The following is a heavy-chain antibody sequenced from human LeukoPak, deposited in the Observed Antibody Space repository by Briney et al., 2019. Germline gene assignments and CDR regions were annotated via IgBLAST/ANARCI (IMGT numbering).Heavy chain of an antibody. CDR1: EFTFSDYW. CDR2: IKEDGSDK. Sequence: GGSLRLSCAGSEFTFSDYWMTWVRQAPGKGLEWVANIKEDGSDKYYADSVKGRFTISRDNAENSLYLQMNSLRAEDTAIYYCVRESGVWSGLGIGRPLDVWGKGTTVTVSS. CDR3: VRESGVWSGLGIGRPLDV. D-gene: IGHD3-3*01. J-gene: IGHJ6*04. V-gene: IGHV3-7*01.